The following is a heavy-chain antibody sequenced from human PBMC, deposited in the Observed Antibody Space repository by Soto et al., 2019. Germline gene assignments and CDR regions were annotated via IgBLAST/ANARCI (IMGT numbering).Heavy chain of an antibody. Sequence: EVQLVESGGGLVKPGGSLRLSCAASGFTFSSYSMNWVRQAPGKGLEWVSSISSGSSYIYYADSEKGRFTISSDNAKNSLYLQMNSLRAEDTAVYYCARSSGGSGKLWNYYGMDVWGQGTTVTVSS. CDR1: GFTFSSYS. CDR3: ARSSGGSGKLWNYYGMDV. CDR2: ISSGSSYI. D-gene: IGHD3-10*01. V-gene: IGHV3-21*06. J-gene: IGHJ6*02.